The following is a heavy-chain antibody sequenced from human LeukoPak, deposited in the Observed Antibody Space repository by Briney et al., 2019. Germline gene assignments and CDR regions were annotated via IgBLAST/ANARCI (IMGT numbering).Heavy chain of an antibody. Sequence: SETLSLTCAVYGGPFSGYYWSWIRQPPGKGLEWIGEINHSGSTNYNPSLKSRVTISVDTSKNQFSLKLSSVTAADTAVYYCARGPVGARRNFDYWGQGTLVTVSS. J-gene: IGHJ4*02. CDR3: ARGPVGARRNFDY. CDR2: INHSGST. D-gene: IGHD1-26*01. CDR1: GGPFSGYY. V-gene: IGHV4-34*01.